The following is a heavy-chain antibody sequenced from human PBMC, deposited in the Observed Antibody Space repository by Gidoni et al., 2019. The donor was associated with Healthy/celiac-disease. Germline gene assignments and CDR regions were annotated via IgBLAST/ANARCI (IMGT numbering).Heavy chain of an antibody. V-gene: IGHV3-21*01. D-gene: IGHD1-1*01. CDR2: ISSSSSYI. CDR3: ARAEMATTRRDAFDI. CDR1: GFTFSSYS. Sequence: EVQLVESGGGLVKPGGSLRLSCAASGFTFSSYSMNWVRQAPGKGLEWVSSISSSSSYIYYADSVKGRFTISRDNAKNSLYLQMNSLRAEDTAVYYCARAEMATTRRDAFDIWGQGTMVTVSS. J-gene: IGHJ3*02.